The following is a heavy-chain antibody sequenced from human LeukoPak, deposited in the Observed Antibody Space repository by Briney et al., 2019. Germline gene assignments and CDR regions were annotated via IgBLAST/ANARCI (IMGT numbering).Heavy chain of an antibody. CDR1: GYSFTSYW. V-gene: IGHV5-51*01. D-gene: IGHD3-16*02. CDR2: FIPGDSVT. Sequence: GESLKIPCKGSGYSFTSYWIGWVRQMPGKGLGGRGIFIPGDSVTNFSRSFQGQVTISADKSISTAYLQWSSLKASDTAMYYCARLSRGSITWLDYWGQGTLVTVSS. J-gene: IGHJ4*02. CDR3: ARLSRGSITWLDY.